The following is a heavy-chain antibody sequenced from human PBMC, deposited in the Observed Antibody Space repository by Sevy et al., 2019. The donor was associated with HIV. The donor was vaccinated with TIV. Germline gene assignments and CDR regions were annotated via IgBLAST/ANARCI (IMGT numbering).Heavy chain of an antibody. J-gene: IGHJ4*02. D-gene: IGHD6-13*01. CDR3: ARAKLGSAAASFDY. CDR1: GFTFSSYS. Sequence: GGSLRLSCAASGFTFSSYSMNWVRQAPGKGLEWVSSISSSSSYIYYADSVKGRFTISRDNAKNSLYLQMNSLGAEDTAVYYCARAKLGSAAASFDYWGQGTLVTVSS. V-gene: IGHV3-21*01. CDR2: ISSSSSYI.